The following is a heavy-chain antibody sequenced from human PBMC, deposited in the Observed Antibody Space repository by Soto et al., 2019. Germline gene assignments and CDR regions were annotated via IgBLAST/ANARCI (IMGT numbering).Heavy chain of an antibody. J-gene: IGHJ4*02. Sequence: SETLSLTCAVYGGSFSGYYWNWFRQPPGKGLEWIGEINHSGSTNYNPSLKSRVTISVDTSKNQFSLKLSSVTAADTAVYYCARRYMLGDFFAYPGQGTPVTVSS. D-gene: IGHD1-1*01. CDR3: ARRYMLGDFFAY. V-gene: IGHV4-34*01. CDR1: GGSFSGYY. CDR2: INHSGST.